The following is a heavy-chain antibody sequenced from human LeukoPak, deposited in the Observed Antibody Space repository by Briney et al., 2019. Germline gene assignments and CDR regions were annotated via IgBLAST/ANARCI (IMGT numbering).Heavy chain of an antibody. CDR2: TYSGGST. Sequence: GGSLRLSCAVSGFTVSSNYMTWVRQAPGKGLEWVSLTYSGGSTYSADSVKGRFTISRDNSKNTLYLQMNSLRVEDTAVYYCARGISSSTCCHFDYWGQGTLVTVSS. D-gene: IGHD2/OR15-2a*01. J-gene: IGHJ4*02. CDR3: ARGISSSTCCHFDY. CDR1: GFTVSSNY. V-gene: IGHV3-66*02.